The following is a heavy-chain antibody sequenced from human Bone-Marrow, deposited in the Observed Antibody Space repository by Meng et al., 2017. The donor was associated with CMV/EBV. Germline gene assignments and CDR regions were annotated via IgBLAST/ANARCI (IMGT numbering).Heavy chain of an antibody. Sequence: LSLTCAASGFTFSSYSMNWVRQAPGKGLEWVSSISSSSSYIYYADSVKGRFTISRDNAKNSLYLQMNSLRAEDTAVYYCARDLPLFTDIVVVPAANDAFDIWGQGTMVTVSS. D-gene: IGHD2-2*01. V-gene: IGHV3-21*01. CDR2: ISSSSSYI. CDR3: ARDLPLFTDIVVVPAANDAFDI. J-gene: IGHJ3*02. CDR1: GFTFSSYS.